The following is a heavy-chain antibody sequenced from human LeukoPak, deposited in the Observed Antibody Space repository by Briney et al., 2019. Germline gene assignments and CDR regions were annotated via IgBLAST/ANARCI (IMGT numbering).Heavy chain of an antibody. CDR3: ARAYCGGDCYSDTIDY. J-gene: IGHJ4*02. D-gene: IGHD2-21*01. CDR2: ISSSSSYI. V-gene: IGHV3-21*01. CDR1: GSTFSSYS. Sequence: GGSLRLSCAASGSTFSSYSMNWVRQAPGKGLEWVSSISSSSSYIYYADSVKGRFTISRDNAKNSLYLQMNSLRAEDTAVYYCARAYCGGDCYSDTIDYWGQGTLVTVSS.